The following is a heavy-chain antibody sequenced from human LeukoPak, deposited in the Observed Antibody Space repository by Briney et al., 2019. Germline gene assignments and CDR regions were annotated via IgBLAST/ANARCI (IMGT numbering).Heavy chain of an antibody. CDR2: ISSNGGST. CDR3: ARGLVHDY. V-gene: IGHV3-64*01. CDR1: GFSFSTYG. D-gene: IGHD2-21*01. Sequence: PGGSLRLSCVGSGFSFSTYGMTWVRQAPGKGLEYVSAISSNGGSTYYANSVKGRFTISRDNSKNTLYLQMGSLRAEDMAVYYCARGLVHDYWGQGTLVTVSS. J-gene: IGHJ4*02.